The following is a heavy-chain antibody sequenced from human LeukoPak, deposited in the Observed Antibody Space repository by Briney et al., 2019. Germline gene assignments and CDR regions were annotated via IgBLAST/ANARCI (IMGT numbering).Heavy chain of an antibody. CDR3: AGHYVGTALHNFDL. J-gene: IGHJ4*02. CDR1: GGSISSYY. D-gene: IGHD3-16*01. CDR2: IYYSGST. V-gene: IGHV4-59*01. Sequence: PSQTLSLTCTVSGGSISSYYWSWIRQTPGKGLEWIGYIYYSGSTNYNPSLKSRVTISVDTSKNQFSLKLSSVTAADTAVYYCAGHYVGTALHNFDLWGQGTLVTVSS.